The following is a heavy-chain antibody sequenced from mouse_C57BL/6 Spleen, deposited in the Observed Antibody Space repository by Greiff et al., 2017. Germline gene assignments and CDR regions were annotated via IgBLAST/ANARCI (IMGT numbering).Heavy chain of an antibody. J-gene: IGHJ1*03. V-gene: IGHV1-74*01. CDR2: IHPSDSDT. CDR3: AIPYYGSTPSYWYFDV. D-gene: IGHD1-1*01. CDR1: GYTFTSYW. Sequence: QVQLQQPGAELVKPGASVKVSCKASGYTFTSYWMHWVKQRPGQGLEWIGRIHPSDSDTNYNQKFKGKATLTVDKSSSTAYMQLSSLTSEDSAFYYCAIPYYGSTPSYWYFDVWGTGTTVTVSS.